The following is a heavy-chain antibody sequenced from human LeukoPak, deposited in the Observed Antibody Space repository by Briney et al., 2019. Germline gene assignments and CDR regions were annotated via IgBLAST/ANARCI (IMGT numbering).Heavy chain of an antibody. CDR2: IWYDGSNK. CDR3: ARGGGGYDYDSYYYYGMDV. Sequence: PGGSLRLSCAASGFTFSSYGMHRVRQAPGKGLEWVAVIWYDGSNKYYADSVKGRFTISRDNSKNTLYLQMNSLRAEDTAVYYCARGGGGYDYDSYYYYGMDVWGQGTTVTVSS. CDR1: GFTFSSYG. D-gene: IGHD5-12*01. V-gene: IGHV3-33*01. J-gene: IGHJ6*02.